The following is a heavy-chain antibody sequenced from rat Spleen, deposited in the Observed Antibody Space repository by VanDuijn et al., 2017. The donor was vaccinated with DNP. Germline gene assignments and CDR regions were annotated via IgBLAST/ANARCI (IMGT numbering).Heavy chain of an antibody. D-gene: IGHD5-1*01. CDR2: IWTGGTT. CDR1: GFPLASSH. V-gene: IGHV2-43*01. Sequence: QVQLKESGPGLVQPSRTLSLTCTVSGFPLASSHVSWVRQPPGKGLEWMGVIWTGGTTAYNSFLKSRLSITRDTSKSQVFLKMNNLQTEDTAMYFCARLTGSWGYFDFWGPGTMVTVSS. CDR3: ARLTGSWGYFDF. J-gene: IGHJ1*01.